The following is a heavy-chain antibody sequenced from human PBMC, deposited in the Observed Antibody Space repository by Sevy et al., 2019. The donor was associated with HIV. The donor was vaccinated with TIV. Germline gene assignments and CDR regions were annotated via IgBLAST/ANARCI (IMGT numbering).Heavy chain of an antibody. CDR2: INPKSGDT. V-gene: IGHV1-2*06. J-gene: IGHJ4*02. CDR3: ARYCSSTSCYAPPFDY. CDR1: GYTFTDYY. D-gene: IGHD2-2*01. Sequence: ASVKVSCKASGYTFTDYYMHWVRQAPGQGLEWMGRINPKSGDTNYAQKFQGRVTMTRDTSISTAYMELSRLRSDDTAVYYCARYCSSTSCYAPPFDYWGRGTLVTVSS.